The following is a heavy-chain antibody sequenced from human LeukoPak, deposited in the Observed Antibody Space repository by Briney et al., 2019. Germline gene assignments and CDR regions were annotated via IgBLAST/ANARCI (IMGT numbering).Heavy chain of an antibody. CDR3: ATWNGAGGFFEH. D-gene: IGHD1-1*01. Sequence: SETLSLTCTVSGGSISSYYWSWIRQPPGKGLEWIGYIYYSGSTNYNPSLKSRVTISVDTSKNQFSLKLSSVTAADTAVYYCATWNGAGGFFEHWGQGTLVIVSS. CDR1: GGSISSYY. CDR2: IYYSGST. V-gene: IGHV4-59*01. J-gene: IGHJ4*02.